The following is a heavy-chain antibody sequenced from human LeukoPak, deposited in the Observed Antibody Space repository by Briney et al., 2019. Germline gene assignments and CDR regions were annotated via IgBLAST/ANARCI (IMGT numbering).Heavy chain of an antibody. V-gene: IGHV3-48*04. CDR3: ARDPFDYDSSGYY. D-gene: IGHD3-22*01. CDR2: ISSSSSTT. CDR1: GITFSRYS. Sequence: GGSLRLSCAVSGITFSRYSMNWVRQAPGKRLELVSYISSSSSTTYYADSVKGRFTISRDNAKNSLYLQMNSLRAEDTAVYYCARDPFDYDSSGYYWGQGTLVTVSS. J-gene: IGHJ4*02.